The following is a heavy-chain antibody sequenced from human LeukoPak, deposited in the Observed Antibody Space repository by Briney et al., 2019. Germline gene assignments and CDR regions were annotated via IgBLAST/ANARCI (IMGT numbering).Heavy chain of an antibody. CDR2: ISGSGGST. V-gene: IGHV3-23*01. Sequence: PGGSLRLSCAASGFTFSSYAMSWVRQAPGMGLERVSAISGSGGSTYYADSVKGRFTISRDNSKNTLYLQMNSLRAEDTAVYYCAKVDLVVVAAYFDYWGQGTLVTVSS. D-gene: IGHD2-15*01. J-gene: IGHJ4*02. CDR1: GFTFSSYA. CDR3: AKVDLVVVAAYFDY.